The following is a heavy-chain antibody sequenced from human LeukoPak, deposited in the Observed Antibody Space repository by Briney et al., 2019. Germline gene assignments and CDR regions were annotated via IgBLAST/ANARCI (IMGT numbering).Heavy chain of an antibody. V-gene: IGHV3-7*01. CDR2: IKKDGSEK. CDR1: GFTFSSYR. Sequence: PGGSLRLSCAASGFTFSSYRMSWVRQAPGKGLEWVANIKKDGSEKYYVDSVKGRFTISRDNGKNSMYLQMNSLRAEDTAVYYCARWAGGHYDYWGQGTLVTVSS. CDR3: ARWAGGHYDY. J-gene: IGHJ4*02. D-gene: IGHD1-26*01.